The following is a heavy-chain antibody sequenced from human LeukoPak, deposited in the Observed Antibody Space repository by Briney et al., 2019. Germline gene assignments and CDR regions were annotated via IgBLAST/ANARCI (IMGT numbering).Heavy chain of an antibody. CDR3: AKGGPYDILTGYRMTPWFDP. CDR1: GFTFSSYW. D-gene: IGHD3-9*01. V-gene: IGHV3-7*01. Sequence: GGSLRFSCAASGFTFSSYWMSWVRQAPGKGLEWVANIKQDGSEKYYVDSVKGRFTISRDNAKNSLYLQMNSLRAEDTAVYYCAKGGPYDILTGYRMTPWFDPWGQGTLVTVSS. CDR2: IKQDGSEK. J-gene: IGHJ5*02.